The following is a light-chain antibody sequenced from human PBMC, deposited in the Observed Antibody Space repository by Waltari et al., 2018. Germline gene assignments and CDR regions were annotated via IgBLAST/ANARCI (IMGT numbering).Light chain of an antibody. CDR2: GAS. Sequence: DIVMTQSPDSLAVSLGERATINCKSSQSVFYSHNSKNYLAWYQQKPGQPPKLLIYGASARESGVPVRFSGSGSGTDFTLTISNLQAADVAVYYCQQYYSTLVTFGGGTKVEIK. J-gene: IGKJ4*01. CDR3: QQYYSTLVT. V-gene: IGKV4-1*01. CDR1: QSVFYSHNSKNY.